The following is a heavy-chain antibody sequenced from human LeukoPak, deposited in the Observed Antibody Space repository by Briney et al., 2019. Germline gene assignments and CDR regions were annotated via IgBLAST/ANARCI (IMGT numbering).Heavy chain of an antibody. CDR3: GSYGGNSAHAPEYFQH. CDR2: IYPGDSDT. Sequence: GESLKISCKGSGYSFTSYWIGWVRQMPGKGLEWMGLIYPGDSDTRYSPSFQGQVTISADKSISTAYLQWSSLKASDTAMYYCGSYGGNSAHAPEYFQHWGQGTLVTVSS. CDR1: GYSFTSYW. J-gene: IGHJ1*01. D-gene: IGHD4-23*01. V-gene: IGHV5-51*01.